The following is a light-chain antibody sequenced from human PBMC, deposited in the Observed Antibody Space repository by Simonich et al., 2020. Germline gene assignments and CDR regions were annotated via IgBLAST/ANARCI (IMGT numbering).Light chain of an antibody. CDR2: RAA. CDR1: QSVLYSSNNKNY. V-gene: IGKV4-1*01. Sequence: DIVMTQSPDSLAVSLGERATINCKSSQSVLYSSNNKNYLAWYQHKPGQPPKLHIYRAATRESGVPDRFSGSGSGTDFTLTISSLQAEDVAVYYCQQYYSTPWTFGQGTKVEIK. J-gene: IGKJ1*01. CDR3: QQYYSTPWT.